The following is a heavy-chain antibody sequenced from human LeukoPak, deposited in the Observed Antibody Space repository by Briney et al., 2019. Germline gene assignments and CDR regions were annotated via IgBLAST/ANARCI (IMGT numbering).Heavy chain of an antibody. Sequence: SVKVSCKASGGTFSSYAISWVRQAPGQGLEWMGGIIPIFGTANYAQKFQGRVTMTEDTSTDTAYMELSSLRSEDTAVYYCATEAHYYYGMDVWGQGTTVTVSS. J-gene: IGHJ6*02. CDR2: IIPIFGTA. V-gene: IGHV1-69*06. CDR3: ATEAHYYYGMDV. CDR1: GGTFSSYA.